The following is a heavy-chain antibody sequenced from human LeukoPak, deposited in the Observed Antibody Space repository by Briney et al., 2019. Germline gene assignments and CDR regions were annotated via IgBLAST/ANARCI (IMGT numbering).Heavy chain of an antibody. CDR2: INHSGST. J-gene: IGHJ2*01. V-gene: IGHV4-34*01. Sequence: SETLSLTCAVYGGSFSGYYWSWIRQPPGKGLEWIGEINHSGSTNYNPSLKSRVTISVDTSKNQFSLKLSSVTAADTAVYYCARGRKASWYFDPWGRGTLITVSS. CDR1: GGSFSGYY. CDR3: ARGRKASWYFDP.